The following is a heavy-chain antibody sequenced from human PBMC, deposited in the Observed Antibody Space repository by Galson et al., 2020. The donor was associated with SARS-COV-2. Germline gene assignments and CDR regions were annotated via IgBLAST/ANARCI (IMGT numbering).Heavy chain of an antibody. J-gene: IGHJ4*02. CDR3: EGIRGYDILAGHRFFFDY. CDR2: VHWDDDK. V-gene: IGHV2-70*19. CDR1: GFSLSSTGMY. D-gene: IGHD3-9*01. Sequence: SGPTLVKPTQTLTLTCTVSGFSLSSTGMYVSWVRQSPGKALEWLALVHWDDDKDYSTSLRPRLTISKDTSKNQVVLTMTNMDPLDTATYYCEGIRGYDILAGHRFFFDYWGQGTLVT.